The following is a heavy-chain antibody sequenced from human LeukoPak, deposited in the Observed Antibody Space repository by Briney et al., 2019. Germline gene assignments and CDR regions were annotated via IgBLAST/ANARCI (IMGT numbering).Heavy chain of an antibody. CDR1: GYSISSGYY. V-gene: IGHV4-38-2*01. Sequence: PSETLSLTCAVSGYSISSGYYWIWIRQPPGKGLEWIGSLYHSDSIYYNPSLESRVTMSVDTSKNQFSLKLSFVTAADTAVYYCARQHDSYHYYYVDVWGTGTTVTVS. CDR3: ARQHDSYHYYYVDV. J-gene: IGHJ6*03. CDR2: LYHSDSI. D-gene: IGHD6-13*01.